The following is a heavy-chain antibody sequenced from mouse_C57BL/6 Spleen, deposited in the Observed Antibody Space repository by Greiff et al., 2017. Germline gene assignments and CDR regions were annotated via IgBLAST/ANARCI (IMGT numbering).Heavy chain of an antibody. Sequence: QVQLQQSGAELVKPGASVKISCKASGYAFSSYWMNWVKQRPGKGLEWIGQIYPGDGDTNYNGKFKGKATLTADKSSSTAYMKLSSLTSEDSAVYFGARWEYEGYFFDYWGQGTTLTVSS. CDR1: GYAFSSYW. J-gene: IGHJ2*01. D-gene: IGHD2-3*01. CDR2: IYPGDGDT. V-gene: IGHV1-80*01. CDR3: ARWEYEGYFFDY.